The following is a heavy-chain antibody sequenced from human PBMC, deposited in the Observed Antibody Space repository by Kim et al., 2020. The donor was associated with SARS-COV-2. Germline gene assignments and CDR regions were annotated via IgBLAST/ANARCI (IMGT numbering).Heavy chain of an antibody. D-gene: IGHD6-13*01. CDR3: ARKVPGIAAAGPRGFDP. Sequence: SETLSLTCTVSGGSVSSGSYYWSWIRQPPGKGLEWIGYIYYSGSTNYNPSLKSRVTISVDTSKNQFSLKLSSVTAADTAVYYCARKVPGIAAAGPRGFDPWGQGTLVTVSS. CDR2: IYYSGST. CDR1: GGSVSSGSYY. V-gene: IGHV4-61*01. J-gene: IGHJ5*02.